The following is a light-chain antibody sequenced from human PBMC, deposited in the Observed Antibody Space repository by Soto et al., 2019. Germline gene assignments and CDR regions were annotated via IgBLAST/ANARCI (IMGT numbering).Light chain of an antibody. Sequence: DIQVTQSPSSVSASVGDRVTITCRASQDIPGYLAWYQHKPGRTPELLIHGASRLQSGVPARFSGSGSGTDFTLSINSLQPEDFATYYCQQAYSSPITFGRGTRLDI. J-gene: IGKJ5*01. V-gene: IGKV1D-12*01. CDR3: QQAYSSPIT. CDR2: GAS. CDR1: QDIPGY.